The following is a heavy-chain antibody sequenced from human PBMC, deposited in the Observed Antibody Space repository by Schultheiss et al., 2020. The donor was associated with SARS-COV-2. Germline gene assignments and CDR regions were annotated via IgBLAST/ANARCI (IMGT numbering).Heavy chain of an antibody. CDR3: ARGLSYYYDSSGYTDAFDI. CDR1: GGSISSYY. Sequence: SETLSLTCTVSGGSISSYYWSWIRQPPGKGLEWIGYIYYSGSTYYNPSLKSLVTISVDTSKNQFSLKLSSVTAADTAVYYCARGLSYYYDSSGYTDAFDIWGQGTMVTVSS. V-gene: IGHV4-59*12. J-gene: IGHJ3*02. D-gene: IGHD3-22*01. CDR2: IYYSGST.